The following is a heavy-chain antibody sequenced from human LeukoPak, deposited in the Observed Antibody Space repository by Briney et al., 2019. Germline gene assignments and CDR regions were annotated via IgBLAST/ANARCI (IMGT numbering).Heavy chain of an antibody. D-gene: IGHD5-12*01. Sequence: GGSLRLSCAASGFTFSSYSMNWVRQAPGKGLEWVSSISSSSSYIYYADSVKGRFTISRDNAKNSLYLQMNSLRAEDTAVYYCARAMDSGYDWARSYYYYYMDVWGKGTTVTVSS. J-gene: IGHJ6*03. CDR2: ISSSSSYI. CDR3: ARAMDSGYDWARSYYYYYMDV. V-gene: IGHV3-21*01. CDR1: GFTFSSYS.